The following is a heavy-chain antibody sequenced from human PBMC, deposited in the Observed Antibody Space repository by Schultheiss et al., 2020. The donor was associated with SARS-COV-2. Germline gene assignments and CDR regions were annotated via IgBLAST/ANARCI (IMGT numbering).Heavy chain of an antibody. V-gene: IGHV3-48*03. Sequence: GESLKISCAASGFTFSSYEMNWVRQAPGKGLEWVAYTSSNGGAIYYADSVKGRFTISRDNAKDSLYLQMNSLRAEDTALYYCAKDLAVAGTLVGYWGQGTLVTVSS. CDR1: GFTFSSYE. CDR3: AKDLAVAGTLVGY. CDR2: TSSNGGAI. D-gene: IGHD6-19*01. J-gene: IGHJ4*02.